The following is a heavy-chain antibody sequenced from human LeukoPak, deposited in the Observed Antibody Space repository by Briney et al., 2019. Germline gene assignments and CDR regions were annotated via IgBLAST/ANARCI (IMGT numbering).Heavy chain of an antibody. D-gene: IGHD3-9*01. CDR2: IKQDGNKK. Sequence: GGSLRLSCAASGFTFNSYWMAWVRQAPGKGLEWVANIKQDGNKKYYVDSVKGRFTISRDNAKNSLYLQMNSLRAEDTAVYYCARLYYDILTGYYTDHWGRGTLVTVSS. CDR3: ARLYYDILTGYYTDH. V-gene: IGHV3-7*01. J-gene: IGHJ4*02. CDR1: GFTFNSYW.